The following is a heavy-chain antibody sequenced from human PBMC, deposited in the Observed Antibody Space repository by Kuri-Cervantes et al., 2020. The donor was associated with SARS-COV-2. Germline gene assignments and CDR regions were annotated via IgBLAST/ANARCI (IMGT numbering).Heavy chain of an antibody. J-gene: IGHJ4*02. D-gene: IGHD6-13*01. CDR1: GGSISSHY. CDR2: INHSVST. V-gene: IGHV4-34*01. Sequence: SETLSLTYTVSGGSISSHYWSWIRQPPGKGREWIGEINHSVSTNYNPSLKSRVTISVDTSKNQFSLKLSSVTAADTAVYYCARLRQLGFDYWGQGTLVTVSS. CDR3: ARLRQLGFDY.